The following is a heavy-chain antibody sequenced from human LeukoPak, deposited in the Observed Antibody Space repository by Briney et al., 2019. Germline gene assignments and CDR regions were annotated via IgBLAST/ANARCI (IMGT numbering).Heavy chain of an antibody. V-gene: IGHV3-20*04. J-gene: IGHJ4*02. CDR3: ARGPSGFSSSGGVDY. CDR1: GFTFDDYG. Sequence: GGSLRLSCAASGFTFDDYGMSWVRQAPGKGLEWVSGINWNGGSTGYADSVKGRFTISRDNAKNSLYLQMNSLRAEDTALYYCARGPSGFSSSGGVDYWGQGTLVTVSS. CDR2: INWNGGST. D-gene: IGHD6-13*01.